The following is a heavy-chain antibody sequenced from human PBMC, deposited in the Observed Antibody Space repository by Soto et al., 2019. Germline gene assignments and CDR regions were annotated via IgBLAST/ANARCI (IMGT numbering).Heavy chain of an antibody. CDR2: IYYSGSP. CDR3: ARVPSNYYGSAAFDI. Sequence: QVQLQESGPGLVKPSQTLSLTCTVSGASISSGGYYWSWIRQHPGRGLEWMGYIYYSGSPYYHPSLKSRITISIDTSKNEFSLKMSSVTAADTAVYYCARVPSNYYGSAAFDIWGQGTMVTVSS. D-gene: IGHD3-22*01. CDR1: GASISSGGYY. J-gene: IGHJ3*02. V-gene: IGHV4-31*03.